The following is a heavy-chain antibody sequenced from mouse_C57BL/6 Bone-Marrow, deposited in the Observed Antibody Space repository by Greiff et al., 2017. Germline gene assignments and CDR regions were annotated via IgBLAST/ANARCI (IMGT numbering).Heavy chain of an antibody. J-gene: IGHJ4*01. CDR3: AISYDYDDYTMDV. CDR1: GYTFTNYW. Sequence: QVQLQQPGAELVKPGASVKLSCKASGYTFTNYWMHWVKQRPGQGLEWIGMMHPNGGSPDYNEKFKSEATLSGDKSSRTAYMELSSLTSEDSAVYYCAISYDYDDYTMDVWGQGTSVTVSS. V-gene: IGHV1-64*01. CDR2: MHPNGGSP. D-gene: IGHD2-4*01.